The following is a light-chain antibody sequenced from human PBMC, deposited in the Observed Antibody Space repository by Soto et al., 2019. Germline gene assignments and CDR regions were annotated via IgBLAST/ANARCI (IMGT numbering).Light chain of an antibody. V-gene: IGLV2-8*01. CDR3: SSYAYAGSNNYV. J-gene: IGLJ1*01. CDR2: EVT. CDR1: SSEVGGYNY. Sequence: PSSASGSPGQSVTISCTWTSSEVGGYNYVSWFPQHPGQAPKLMIYEVTKRPSGVPDRFSGSKSGNPASLTVSGLQAEDEADYYRSSYAYAGSNNYVFGTGTKVTVL.